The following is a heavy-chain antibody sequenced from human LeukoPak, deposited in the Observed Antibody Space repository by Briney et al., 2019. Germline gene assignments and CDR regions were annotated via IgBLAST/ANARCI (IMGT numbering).Heavy chain of an antibody. D-gene: IGHD5-18*01. J-gene: IGHJ4*02. CDR2: IWYDGSNK. CDR3: ARVVDTAMVLDY. CDR1: GFTFSSYG. V-gene: IGHV3-33*01. Sequence: GRSLRLSCAASGFTFSSYGMHWVRQAPGKGLEWVAVIWYDGSNKYYADSVKGRFTISRDNSKNTLYLQMNSLRAEDTAVYYCARVVDTAMVLDYWGQGTLVTASS.